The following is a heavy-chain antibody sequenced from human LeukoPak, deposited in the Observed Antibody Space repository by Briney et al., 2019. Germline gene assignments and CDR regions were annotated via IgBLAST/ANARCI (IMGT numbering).Heavy chain of an antibody. J-gene: IGHJ5*02. D-gene: IGHD4-17*01. Sequence: ASVKVSCKASGYTFTGYYMHWVRQAPGQGFEWMGWINPNSGGTNYAQKFQGRVTMTRDTSISTAYMELRSLRSDDTAVYYCARDQDGVLPRDPWGQGTLVTVSS. CDR1: GYTFTGYY. V-gene: IGHV1-2*02. CDR2: INPNSGGT. CDR3: ARDQDGVLPRDP.